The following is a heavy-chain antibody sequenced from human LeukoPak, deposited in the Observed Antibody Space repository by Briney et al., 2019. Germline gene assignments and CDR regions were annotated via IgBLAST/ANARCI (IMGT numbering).Heavy chain of an antibody. D-gene: IGHD6-13*01. CDR1: GFNFGSYS. CDR2: ISSSSSNI. V-gene: IGHV3-21*01. J-gene: IGHJ4*02. Sequence: GGSLRLSCAASGFNFGSYSMTWVRQAPGKGLEWVSSISSSSSNIYYADSVKGRFTISRDNSKNTLYLQMNSLRAEDTAVYYCAKDLTPMYSSSWYGSVDYWGQGTLVTVSS. CDR3: AKDLTPMYSSSWYGSVDY.